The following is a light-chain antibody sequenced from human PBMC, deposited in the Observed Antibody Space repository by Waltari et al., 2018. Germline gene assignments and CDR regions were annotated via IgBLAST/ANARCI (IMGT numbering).Light chain of an antibody. CDR3: QQRSNWPPLT. J-gene: IGKJ4*01. CDR2: EAS. CDR1: QSVSNF. Sequence: EIVLTQSPATLSLSPGERATLSCRASQSVSNFLAWYQQKPGQAPRLLIYEASKRATGIPARFSGSGSGTDFTLTIYSLEPEDFAVYYCQQRSNWPPLTFGGGTKVEIK. V-gene: IGKV3-11*01.